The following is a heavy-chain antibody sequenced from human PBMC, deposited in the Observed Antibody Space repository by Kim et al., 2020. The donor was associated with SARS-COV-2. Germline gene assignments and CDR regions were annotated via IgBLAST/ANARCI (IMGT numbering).Heavy chain of an antibody. CDR1: GFTFSSYA. D-gene: IGHD3-16*02. V-gene: IGHV3-23*01. Sequence: GGSLRLSCAASGFTFSSYAMSWVRQAPGKGLEWVSSISGRGSSTYYADSVKGRFTISRDNSKNTLYLQMNSLRAEDTAVYYCAKEVKVGGVIVRAFDIWGQGTMVTVSS. CDR3: AKEVKVGGVIVRAFDI. CDR2: ISGRGSST. J-gene: IGHJ3*02.